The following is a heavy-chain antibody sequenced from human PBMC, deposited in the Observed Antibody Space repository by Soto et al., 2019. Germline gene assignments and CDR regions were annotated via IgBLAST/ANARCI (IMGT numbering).Heavy chain of an antibody. CDR2: IIPIFGTA. Sequence: QVQLVQSGAEVKKPGSSVKVSCKASGGTFSSYAISWVRQAPGQGLEWMGGIIPIFGTANYAQKFQGRVTITADEYTSTAYMELSSLRSEDTAVYYCAGGGYSALRLAEYFQHWGQGTLVTVSS. CDR1: GGTFSSYA. CDR3: AGGGYSALRLAEYFQH. D-gene: IGHD5-12*01. J-gene: IGHJ1*01. V-gene: IGHV1-69*12.